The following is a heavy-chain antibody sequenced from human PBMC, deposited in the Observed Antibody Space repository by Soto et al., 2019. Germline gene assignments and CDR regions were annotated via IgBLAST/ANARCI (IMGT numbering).Heavy chain of an antibody. J-gene: IGHJ4*02. D-gene: IGHD3-9*01. Sequence: GAPGKVSCQASGYTLTSYAMHWVRQAPGQRLEWMGWINAGNGNTKYSQKFQGRVTITRDTSASTAYMELSSLRSEDTAVYYCARGDILIDYWGQGTLVTVSS. CDR3: ARGDILIDY. CDR1: GYTLTSYA. CDR2: INAGNGNT. V-gene: IGHV1-3*01.